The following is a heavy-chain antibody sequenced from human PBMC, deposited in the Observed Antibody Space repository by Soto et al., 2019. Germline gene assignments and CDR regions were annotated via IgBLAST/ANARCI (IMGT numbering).Heavy chain of an antibody. CDR2: ISGSGGST. CDR3: AAPGGHSSSSHDAFDI. V-gene: IGHV3-23*01. J-gene: IGHJ3*02. CDR1: GFTFSSYA. Sequence: GGSLRLSCAASGFTFSSYAMSWVRQAPGKGLEWVSAISGSGGSTYYADSVKGRFTISRDNAKNTLYLQMNSLRAEDTAGYYCAAPGGHSSSSHDAFDILVQGTMVTVSS. D-gene: IGHD6-13*01.